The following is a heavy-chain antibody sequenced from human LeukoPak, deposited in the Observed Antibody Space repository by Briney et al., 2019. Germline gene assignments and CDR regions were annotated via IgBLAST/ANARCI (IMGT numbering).Heavy chain of an antibody. J-gene: IGHJ4*02. D-gene: IGHD1-1*01. CDR3: AKGQELDDGVFDS. CDR1: GFTFRSIA. V-gene: IGHV3-23*01. CDR2: IRSNGDTT. Sequence: GGSLRLFCAASGFTFRSIAMTWVRQAPGKGLEWVSSIRSNGDTTYNADSVKGRFTISRDNSKNTLYLQMNRLRVEDTAIYYCAKGQELDDGVFDSWGQGTLVTVSS.